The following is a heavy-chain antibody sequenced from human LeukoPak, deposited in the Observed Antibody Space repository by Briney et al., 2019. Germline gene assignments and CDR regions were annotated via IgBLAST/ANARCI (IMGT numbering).Heavy chain of an antibody. D-gene: IGHD1-26*01. Sequence: ASVKVSCKASGYTFTSYDINLVRQATGQGLEWMGWMNPNSGNTGYAQKFQGRVTMTRNTSISTAYMELSSLRSEDTAVYYCARLGPAYSGSYSETDYWGQGTLVTVSS. CDR1: GYTFTSYD. CDR2: MNPNSGNT. V-gene: IGHV1-8*01. CDR3: ARLGPAYSGSYSETDY. J-gene: IGHJ4*02.